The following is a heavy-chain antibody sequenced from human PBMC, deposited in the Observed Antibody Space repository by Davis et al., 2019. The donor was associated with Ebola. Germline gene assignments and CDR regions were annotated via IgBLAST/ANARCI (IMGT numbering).Heavy chain of an antibody. Sequence: GESLKISCAASGFTFSSYSMNWVRQAPGKGLEWVSLIRGSDDTRYADSVKGRFTISRDNSKKTLYLQMNSLRAEDTAVYYCAKSGLSFGVVKYHYGMDVWGKGTTVTVSS. CDR2: IRGSDDTR. CDR1: GFTFSSYS. J-gene: IGHJ6*04. V-gene: IGHV3-23*01. CDR3: AKSGLSFGVVKYHYGMDV. D-gene: IGHD3-3*01.